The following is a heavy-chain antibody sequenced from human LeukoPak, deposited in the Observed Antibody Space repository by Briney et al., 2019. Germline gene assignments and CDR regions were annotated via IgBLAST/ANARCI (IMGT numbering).Heavy chain of an antibody. J-gene: IGHJ4*02. V-gene: IGHV4-39*07. CDR3: ARRYCSGGSCYPDY. CDR1: GGSISSSSYY. Sequence: SETLSLTCTVSGGSISSSSYYWGWIRQPPGKGLEWIGSIYYSGSTYYNPSLESRVTISIDTSKNQFSLKLSSVTAADTAVYYCARRYCSGGSCYPDYWGQGTLVTVSS. CDR2: IYYSGST. D-gene: IGHD2-15*01.